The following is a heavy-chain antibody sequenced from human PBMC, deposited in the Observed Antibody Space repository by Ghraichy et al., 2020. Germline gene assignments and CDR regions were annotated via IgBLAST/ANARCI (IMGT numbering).Heavy chain of an antibody. CDR3: SSGDTFDI. D-gene: IGHD3-10*01. V-gene: IGHV3-7*03. Sequence: GALRLSCTASGLIFSSYWMTWVRQAPGKGLEWVANINQDGREKYYVGSVKGRFTIFRDNAKSSLYLQMNNLSAEDTAVYYCSSGDTFDIWGRGTMVTVSS. CDR2: INQDGREK. J-gene: IGHJ3*02. CDR1: GLIFSSYW.